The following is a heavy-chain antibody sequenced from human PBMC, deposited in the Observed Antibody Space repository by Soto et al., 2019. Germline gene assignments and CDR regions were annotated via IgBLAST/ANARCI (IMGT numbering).Heavy chain of an antibody. D-gene: IGHD3-22*01. CDR3: ARGYYDSSGYYYLDY. Sequence: KTSETLSLTCTVSGGSISSYYWSWIRQPAGKGLEWIGRIYTSGSTNYDPSLKSRVTMSVDTSKNQFSLKLSSVTAADTAVYYCARGYYDSSGYYYLDYWGQGTLVTVSS. J-gene: IGHJ4*02. CDR2: IYTSGST. V-gene: IGHV4-4*07. CDR1: GGSISSYY.